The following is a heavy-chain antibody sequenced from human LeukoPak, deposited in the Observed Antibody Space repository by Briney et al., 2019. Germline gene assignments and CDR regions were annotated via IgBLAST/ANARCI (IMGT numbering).Heavy chain of an antibody. J-gene: IGHJ4*02. CDR3: ARKGVGGELGGFDY. CDR1: GFTFSNYG. CDR2: ISGSGDST. D-gene: IGHD3-16*01. V-gene: IGHV3-23*01. Sequence: PGGSLRLSCVASGFTFSNYGMSWVRQAPEKGLEWVSAISGSGDSTYYADSVEGRFTISRDNAKNSLYLQMNSLRAEDTALYHCARKGVGGELGGFDYWGQGTLVTVSS.